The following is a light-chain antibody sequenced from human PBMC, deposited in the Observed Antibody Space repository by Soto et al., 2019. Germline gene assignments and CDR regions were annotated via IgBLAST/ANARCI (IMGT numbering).Light chain of an antibody. V-gene: IGLV2-14*01. CDR3: SSYRSSDTLEV. CDR1: SDDIGAYDY. J-gene: IGLJ1*01. Sequence: QSVLTQPSSVSASPGQSISISCTGTSDDIGAYDYVSWYQQHPGKAPKLILYAVSNRPSGVSTRFSGSKSGNTASLTISGVQADDEAHYYCSSYRSSDTLEVFGTGTKVTVL. CDR2: AVS.